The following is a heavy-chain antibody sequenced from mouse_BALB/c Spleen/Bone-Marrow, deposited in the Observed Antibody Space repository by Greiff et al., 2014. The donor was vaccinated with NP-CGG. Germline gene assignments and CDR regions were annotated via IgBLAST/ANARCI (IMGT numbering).Heavy chain of an antibody. CDR3: ARLEDRVRAWFAY. V-gene: IGHV1-62-2*01. CDR2: FYPGSGSI. D-gene: IGHD2-14*01. Sequence: QVQLKQSGAELVKPGASVKLSCKASGYTFTEYIIQWVKQRSGQGLEWIGWFYPGSGSIKYNEKFKDKATLTADKSSSTVYMAISRLTPEDTAVYFCARLEDRVRAWFAYWGQGTLLTVSA. J-gene: IGHJ3*01. CDR1: GYTFTEYI.